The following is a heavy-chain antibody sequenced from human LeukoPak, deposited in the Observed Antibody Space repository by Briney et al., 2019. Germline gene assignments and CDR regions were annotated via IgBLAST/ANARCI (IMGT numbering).Heavy chain of an antibody. CDR3: AREGGPYRPLDY. CDR2: INDSGRS. J-gene: IGHJ4*02. CDR1: GGSFSGYY. Sequence: SETLSLTCGVYGGSFSGYYWSWIRQPPGKGLEWIGEINDSGRSNYNPSLKSRVAISVDKSENHISLKLTSVTAADTAVYYCAREGGPYRPLDYSGQGTLVTVAS. V-gene: IGHV4-34*01.